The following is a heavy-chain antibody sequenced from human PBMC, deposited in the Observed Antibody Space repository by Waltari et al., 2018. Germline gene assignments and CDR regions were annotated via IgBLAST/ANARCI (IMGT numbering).Heavy chain of an antibody. V-gene: IGHV1-8*03. D-gene: IGHD3-3*01. CDR2: MNPNSGNT. CDR3: ATPTGRYYYYYGMDV. Sequence: QATGQGLEWMGWMNPNSGNTGYAQKFQGRVTITRNTSISTAYMELSSLRSEDTAVYYCATPTGRYYYYYGMDVWGQGTTVTVSS. J-gene: IGHJ6*02.